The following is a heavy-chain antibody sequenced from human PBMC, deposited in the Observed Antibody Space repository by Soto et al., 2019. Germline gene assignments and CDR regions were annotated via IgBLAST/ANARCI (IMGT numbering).Heavy chain of an antibody. CDR2: MNPTSGNT. V-gene: IGHV1-8*01. CDR1: GYAFTSYE. J-gene: IGHJ4*02. Sequence: QVQLVQSGAEVKKPGASVKVSCKASGYAFTSYEITCVRHATGQGLEWMGWMNPTSGNTGYAQNFQGRVTIARDTSLSPAYMALSSLISEDTALYYCARGHSDPSFPLDYWGQGHLVTVAS. CDR3: ARGHSDPSFPLDY. D-gene: IGHD2-21*01.